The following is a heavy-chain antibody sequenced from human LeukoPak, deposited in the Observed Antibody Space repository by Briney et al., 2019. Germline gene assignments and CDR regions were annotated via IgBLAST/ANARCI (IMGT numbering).Heavy chain of an antibody. CDR2: ISGSGGST. CDR3: AKGSWFGELYFQH. J-gene: IGHJ1*01. V-gene: IGHV3-23*01. D-gene: IGHD3-10*01. CDR1: GFTFSSYA. Sequence: GGSLRLSCAASGFTFSSYAMSWVRQAPGKGLEWVSAISGSGGSTYYADSVKGRFTISRDNSKNTLCLQMNSLRAEDTAVYYCAKGSWFGELYFQHWGQGNLVTVSS.